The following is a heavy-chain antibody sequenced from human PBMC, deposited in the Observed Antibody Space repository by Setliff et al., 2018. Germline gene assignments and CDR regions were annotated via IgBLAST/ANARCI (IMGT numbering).Heavy chain of an antibody. J-gene: IGHJ4*02. CDR1: GVTIGGNNYYY. D-gene: IGHD3-10*01. CDR3: ARDPGFRSGTWSLDC. CDR2: ISYSGGV. V-gene: IGHV4-39*07. Sequence: KPSETLSLTCSLSGVTIGGNNYYYWAWIRQPPGKGLEWIGTISYSGGVFYNPSLKSRVAISADTSRIQFSRKLRSVTAADTAVYYCARDPGFRSGTWSLDCWGQGTQVTVSS.